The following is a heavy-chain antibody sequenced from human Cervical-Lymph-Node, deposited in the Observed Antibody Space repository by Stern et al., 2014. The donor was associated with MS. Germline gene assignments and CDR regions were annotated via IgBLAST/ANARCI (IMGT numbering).Heavy chain of an antibody. V-gene: IGHV4-59*01. Sequence: QVQLQESGPGLVKPSETLSLTCTVSGGSISSYYWSWIRQPPGKGLEWIGYIYYSGSTNYNPSLKSRVTISVDTSKNQFSLKLSSVTAADTAVYYCARGSSRGDYVLDYWGQGTLVTVSS. CDR2: IYYSGST. CDR1: GGSISSYY. D-gene: IGHD4-17*01. J-gene: IGHJ4*02. CDR3: ARGSSRGDYVLDY.